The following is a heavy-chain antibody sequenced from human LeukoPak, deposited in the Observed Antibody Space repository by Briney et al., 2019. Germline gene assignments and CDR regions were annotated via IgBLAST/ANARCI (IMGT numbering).Heavy chain of an antibody. J-gene: IGHJ4*02. CDR1: GFTFSTYG. V-gene: IGHV1-46*01. D-gene: IGHD3-10*01. Sequence: GGSLRLSCAASGFTFSTYGMHWVRQAPGQGLEWMGIINPSGGSPNYAQKFQGRVTMTSDMSTSTVYMELSSLRSEDTAVYYCARDKGDYYGSGGFDYWGQGTLVTVSS. CDR2: INPSGGSP. CDR3: ARDKGDYYGSGGFDY.